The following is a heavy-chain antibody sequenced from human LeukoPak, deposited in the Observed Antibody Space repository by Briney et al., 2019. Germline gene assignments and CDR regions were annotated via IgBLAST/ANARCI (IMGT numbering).Heavy chain of an antibody. Sequence: GRSLTLSCAASGFTFSSYGMHWVRLAPGKGLEWVAVIWYDGSNKYYADSVMGRFTISRDNSKNTLYLQMNSLRAEDTAVYYCARDTCVLRIYYYGMDVWGKGTTVTVSS. V-gene: IGHV3-33*08. CDR3: ARDTCVLRIYYYGMDV. CDR2: IWYDGSNK. CDR1: GFTFSSYG. J-gene: IGHJ6*04. D-gene: IGHD2/OR15-2a*01.